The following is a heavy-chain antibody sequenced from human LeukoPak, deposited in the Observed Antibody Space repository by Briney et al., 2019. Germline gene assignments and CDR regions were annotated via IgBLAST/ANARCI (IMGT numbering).Heavy chain of an antibody. V-gene: IGHV1-2*06. CDR1: GYTFTGNY. Sequence: GASVKVSCKASGYTFTGNYMHWVRQAPGQGLEWMGRINPNSGGTNYAQKFQGRVTMTRDTSISTAYMELSRLRSDDTAVYYCARDRGYSYGYDPDYWGQGTLVTVSS. CDR3: ARDRGYSYGYDPDY. J-gene: IGHJ4*02. D-gene: IGHD5-18*01. CDR2: INPNSGGT.